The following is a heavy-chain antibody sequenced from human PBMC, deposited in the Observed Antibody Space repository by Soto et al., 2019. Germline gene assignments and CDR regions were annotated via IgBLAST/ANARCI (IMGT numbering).Heavy chain of an antibody. D-gene: IGHD6-13*01. V-gene: IGHV4-4*02. CDR2: IHHSGST. Sequence: QVQLQESGPGLVRPSGTVSLTCAVSGLSISSDNWWSWVRQPPGKGLEWIGEIHHSGSTNYNPSLKRRVTMSVIPSKDLFSLTLNYVTAADTAFYYCARDQGSHPGDWGQGTLVSVSS. CDR3: ARDQGSHPGD. J-gene: IGHJ4*02. CDR1: GLSISSDNW.